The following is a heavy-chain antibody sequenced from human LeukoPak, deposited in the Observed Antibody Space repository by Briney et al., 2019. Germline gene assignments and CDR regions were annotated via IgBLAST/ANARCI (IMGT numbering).Heavy chain of an antibody. D-gene: IGHD2-15*01. CDR2: IYYSGST. CDR1: GGSISRYY. J-gene: IGHJ4*02. V-gene: IGHV4-59*08. CDR3: ARYHCSGGSCYPNFDY. Sequence: SETLTLTCTVSGGSISRYYWSWIRQPPGKGLEWIGYIYYSGSTDYNPSLKSRVTISVDTSKNQFSLKLSSVTAADTAVYYCARYHCSGGSCYPNFDYWGQGTLVTVSS.